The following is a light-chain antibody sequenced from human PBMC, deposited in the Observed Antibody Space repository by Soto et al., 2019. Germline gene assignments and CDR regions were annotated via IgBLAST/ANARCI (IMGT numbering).Light chain of an antibody. Sequence: QSVLTQPASVSGSPGQSITISCTGTSSDVGGYKYVSWYQQHPGKAPKLMIYEVSNRPSGVSSRFSGSKSGNTASLTISGLQAEDEADYYCSSYTTTNTYVFGTGTKLTVL. CDR1: SSDVGGYKY. CDR3: SSYTTTNTYV. V-gene: IGLV2-14*01. J-gene: IGLJ1*01. CDR2: EVS.